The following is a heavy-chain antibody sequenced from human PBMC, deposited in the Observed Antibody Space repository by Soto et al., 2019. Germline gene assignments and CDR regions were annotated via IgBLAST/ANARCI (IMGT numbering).Heavy chain of an antibody. Sequence: GGSLRLSCAASGFTFSSYAMSWVRQAPGKGLEWVSAISGSGGSTYYADSVKGRFTISRDNSKNTLYLEMNSLRGEDTALYYCAKDRFSSMPKIIDYWGQGTLVTVSS. CDR1: GFTFSSYA. V-gene: IGHV3-23*01. J-gene: IGHJ4*02. CDR3: AKDRFSSMPKIIDY. D-gene: IGHD2-2*01. CDR2: ISGSGGST.